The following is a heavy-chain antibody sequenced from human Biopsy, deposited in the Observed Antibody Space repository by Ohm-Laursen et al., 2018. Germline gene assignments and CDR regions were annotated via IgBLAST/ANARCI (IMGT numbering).Heavy chain of an antibody. Sequence: GSSVKVACKASGGPSSNYAFSWARQAPGQGLEWVGSIVPILGHLNYAQRFQGRVSITADKSTTYVYMELSRLTSGDTAVYYCAADADGYYTEFDYWGPGTLVTVSS. CDR3: AADADGYYTEFDY. V-gene: IGHV1-69*04. J-gene: IGHJ4*02. CDR1: GGPSSNYA. D-gene: IGHD3-3*01. CDR2: IVPILGHL.